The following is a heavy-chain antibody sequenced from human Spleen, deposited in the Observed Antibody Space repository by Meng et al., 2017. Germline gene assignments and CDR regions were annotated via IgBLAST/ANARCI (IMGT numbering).Heavy chain of an antibody. D-gene: IGHD4-11*01. Sequence: SETLSLTCTVSGGSIRSDSYYWSWIRQPAGKGLEWIGEINHSGSTNYNPSLESRATISVDTSQNNLSLKLSSVTAADSAVYYCARGPTTMAHDFDYWGQGTLVTVSS. CDR2: INHSGST. CDR3: ARGPTTMAHDFDY. V-gene: IGHV4-61*10. J-gene: IGHJ4*02. CDR1: GGSIRSDSYY.